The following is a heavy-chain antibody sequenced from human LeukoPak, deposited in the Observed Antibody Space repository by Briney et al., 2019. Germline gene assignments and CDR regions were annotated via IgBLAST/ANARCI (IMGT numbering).Heavy chain of an antibody. V-gene: IGHV4-38-2*02. D-gene: IGHD1-26*01. Sequence: SETLSLTCTVSGYSISSGYYWGWIRQPPGKGLEWIGSIYHSGSTNYNPSLKSRVTISVDTSKNQFSLKLSSVTAADTAVYYCARASSGSYYVPIKLLDYWGQGTLVTVSS. CDR2: IYHSGST. CDR1: GYSISSGYY. J-gene: IGHJ4*02. CDR3: ARASSGSYYVPIKLLDY.